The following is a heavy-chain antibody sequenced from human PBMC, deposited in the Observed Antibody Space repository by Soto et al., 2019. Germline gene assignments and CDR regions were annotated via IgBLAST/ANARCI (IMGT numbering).Heavy chain of an antibody. CDR1: GGSISSGGYY. CDR2: IYYSGST. J-gene: IGHJ4*02. D-gene: IGHD6-13*01. V-gene: IGHV4-31*03. CDR3: ARDRSAAAGTFDY. Sequence: SETLSLTCTVSGGSISSGGYYWSWIRQHPGKGLEWIGYIYYSGSTYYNPSLKSRVTISVDTSKNQFSLKLSSVTAADTAVYYCARDRSAAAGTFDYWGQGTLVTVSS.